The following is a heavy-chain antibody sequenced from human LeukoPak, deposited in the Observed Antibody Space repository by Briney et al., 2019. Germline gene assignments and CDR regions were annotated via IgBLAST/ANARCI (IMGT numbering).Heavy chain of an antibody. CDR1: GNTISDYG. CDR2: ISANSGNT. Sequence: GASVKVSCKASGNTISDYGFSWVRQAPGQGLEWMGWISANSGNTVYAQKFQGRVTLTTDTSTSIAYMELRSLTSDDTAVYYCARDIGVSRFDPWGQGTLVTVSS. D-gene: IGHD3-22*01. V-gene: IGHV1-18*01. J-gene: IGHJ5*02. CDR3: ARDIGVSRFDP.